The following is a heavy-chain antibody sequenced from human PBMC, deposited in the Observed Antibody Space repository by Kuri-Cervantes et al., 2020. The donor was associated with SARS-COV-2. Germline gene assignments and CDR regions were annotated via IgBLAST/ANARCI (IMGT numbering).Heavy chain of an antibody. D-gene: IGHD5-24*01. CDR2: IIPIFGTS. CDR1: GGTFSSYA. V-gene: IGHV1-69*06. CDR3: ARVEMTTIKFDY. Sequence: SVKVSCKASGGTFSSYAISWVRQAPGQGLEWMGGIIPIFGTSNYAQNFQGRVTITADKSTSTAYMEPSSLRSEDTAVYYCARVEMTTIKFDYWGQGTLVTVSS. J-gene: IGHJ4*02.